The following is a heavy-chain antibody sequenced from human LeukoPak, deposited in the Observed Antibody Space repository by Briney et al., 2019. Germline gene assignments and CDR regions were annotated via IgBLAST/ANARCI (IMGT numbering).Heavy chain of an antibody. CDR1: GGSISSYY. CDR3: ARQLKPRYCSGGSCPYYFDY. V-gene: IGHV4-59*08. CDR2: IYYSGST. Sequence: SETLSLTCTVSGGSISSYYWSWIRQPPGKGLEWIGYIYYSGSTNYNPSLKSRVTISVDTSKNQFSLKLSSVTAADTAVYYCARQLKPRYCSGGSCPYYFDYWGQGTLVTVSS. J-gene: IGHJ4*02. D-gene: IGHD2-15*01.